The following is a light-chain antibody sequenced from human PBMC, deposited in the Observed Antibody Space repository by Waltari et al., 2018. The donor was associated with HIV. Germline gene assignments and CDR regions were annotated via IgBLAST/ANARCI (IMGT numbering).Light chain of an antibody. J-gene: IGLJ2*01. CDR1: SSSIGTNT. Sequence: QSVLTQPPSASGTPGQRVTISCSGSSSSIGTNTVSWYQQLPGTAPKLLIYSSHQRPSGVPDRFSGSKSGTSASLAISRLQSEDEADYYCAAWDDSLFGVAFGGGTTVTVL. V-gene: IGLV1-44*01. CDR3: AAWDDSLFGVA. CDR2: SSH.